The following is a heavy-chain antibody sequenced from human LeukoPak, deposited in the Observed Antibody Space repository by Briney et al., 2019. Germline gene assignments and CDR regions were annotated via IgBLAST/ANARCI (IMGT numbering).Heavy chain of an antibody. V-gene: IGHV3-48*01. Sequence: GGSLRLSCAASGFTFSSYSMNWVRQAPGKGLEGVSYISSSGSTIYYADSVKGRFTISRDNPKNSLYLQMNSLRADDTAVYYCARDGCSSTRCYDYWGQGTLVTVSS. CDR3: ARDGCSSTRCYDY. J-gene: IGHJ4*02. CDR1: GFTFSSYS. D-gene: IGHD2-2*01. CDR2: ISSSGSTI.